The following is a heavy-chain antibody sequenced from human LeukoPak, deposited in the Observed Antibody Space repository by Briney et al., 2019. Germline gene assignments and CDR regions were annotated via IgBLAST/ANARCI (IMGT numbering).Heavy chain of an antibody. J-gene: IGHJ4*02. Sequence: PSETLSLTCTVSGGSISSSSYYWGWIRQPPGKGLEWIGSIYYSGSTYYNPSLKSRVTISVDTSKNQFSLKLSSVTAADTAVYYCARGIAGYSSGWFDYWGQGTLVTVSS. CDR1: GGSISSSSYY. CDR2: IYYSGST. CDR3: ARGIAGYSSGWFDY. V-gene: IGHV4-39*07. D-gene: IGHD6-19*01.